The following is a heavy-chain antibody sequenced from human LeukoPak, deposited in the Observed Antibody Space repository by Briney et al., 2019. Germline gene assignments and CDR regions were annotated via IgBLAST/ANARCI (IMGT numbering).Heavy chain of an antibody. D-gene: IGHD2-21*01. CDR2: ISGSGGST. V-gene: IGHV3-23*01. CDR3: AKDRRAHFGGIDY. CDR1: GFTFSSYG. J-gene: IGHJ4*02. Sequence: PGGPLRLSCAASGFTFSSYGMSWVRQAPGKGLEWVSAISGSGGSTYYADSVKGRFTISRDNSKNTLYLQMNSLRAEDTAVYYCAKDRRAHFGGIDYWGQGTLVTVSS.